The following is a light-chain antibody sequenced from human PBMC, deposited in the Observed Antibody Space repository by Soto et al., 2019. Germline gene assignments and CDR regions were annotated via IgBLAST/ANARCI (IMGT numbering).Light chain of an antibody. CDR1: QSVSSSY. Sequence: EIVMTQSPATMSGSSGERATLSCRASQSVSSSYLAWYQQKPGQAPRLLIYGASSRATGIPDRFSGSGSGTDFTLTISRLEPEDFAVYYCQQYGSSPWTFGQGTKVDIK. V-gene: IGKV3-20*01. CDR3: QQYGSSPWT. CDR2: GAS. J-gene: IGKJ1*01.